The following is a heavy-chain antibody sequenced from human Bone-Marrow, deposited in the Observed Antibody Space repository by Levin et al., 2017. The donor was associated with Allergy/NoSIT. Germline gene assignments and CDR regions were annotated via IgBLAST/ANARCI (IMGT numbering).Heavy chain of an antibody. D-gene: IGHD1-26*01. J-gene: IGHJ4*02. CDR1: GFTFSDHY. Sequence: GESLKISCAASGFTFSDHYMDWVRQAPGKGLECVGRIKNKAESYTTFYAASVEGRVTISRDDSKNSVYIQMNSLKSEDTGVYFCTDLGTPYWGQGTLVTVSS. V-gene: IGHV3-72*01. CDR2: IKNKAESYTT. CDR3: TDLGTPY.